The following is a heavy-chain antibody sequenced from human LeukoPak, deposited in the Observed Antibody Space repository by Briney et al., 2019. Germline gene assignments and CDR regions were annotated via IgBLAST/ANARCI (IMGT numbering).Heavy chain of an antibody. J-gene: IGHJ4*02. V-gene: IGHV3-23*01. Sequence: GGSLRLSCAASGFTSINYAMNWVRQAPGKGLEWVSVLIGSSGSTDYADSVKGRFTISRYNSKNTLFLQMNSLRAEDTAIYYCAKGAYDYIEIGYFDSWGQGTLVTVSS. D-gene: IGHD5-12*01. CDR1: GFTSINYA. CDR2: LIGSSGST. CDR3: AKGAYDYIEIGYFDS.